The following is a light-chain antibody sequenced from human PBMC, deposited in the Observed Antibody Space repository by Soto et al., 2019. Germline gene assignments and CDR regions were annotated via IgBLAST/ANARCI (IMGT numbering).Light chain of an antibody. CDR1: QSIISY. J-gene: IGKJ2*01. Sequence: DIQMTQSPSSLSASVGDRVTITCRASQSIISYLNWYQQKPGKAPKLVIYAASSLQSGVPSRFSGSGSGTDFTLTIASLQTEDFATYYCQQSYRTPYTFGQGTQLEIK. CDR3: QQSYRTPYT. CDR2: AAS. V-gene: IGKV1-39*01.